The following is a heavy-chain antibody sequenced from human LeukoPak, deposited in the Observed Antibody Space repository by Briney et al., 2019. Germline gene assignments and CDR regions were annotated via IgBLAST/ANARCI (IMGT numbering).Heavy chain of an antibody. V-gene: IGHV3-43*02. Sequence: PGGSLRLSCAASGFTFDDYAMHWVRQAPGKGLEWVSLISGDGGSTYYADSVRGRFTISRDNSKNSLYLQMDGLRTEDTAFYYCAKEIDTLGTNAFDIWGQGTMVTVSS. CDR1: GFTFDDYA. CDR3: AKEIDTLGTNAFDI. CDR2: ISGDGGST. D-gene: IGHD2-15*01. J-gene: IGHJ3*02.